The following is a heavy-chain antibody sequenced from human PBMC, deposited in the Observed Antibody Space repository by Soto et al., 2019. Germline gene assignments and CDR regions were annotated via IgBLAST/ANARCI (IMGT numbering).Heavy chain of an antibody. Sequence: TSETLSLTCTVSGGSISSSSYYWGWIRQPPGKGLEWIGSIYYSGSTYYNPSLKSRVTISVDTSKNQFSLNLNSVTAADTAIYYCARNGDCTRPGCIVGWFDPWGQGTLVT. V-gene: IGHV4-39*07. CDR2: IYYSGST. CDR1: GGSISSSSYY. CDR3: ARNGDCTRPGCIVGWFDP. D-gene: IGHD2-8*01. J-gene: IGHJ5*02.